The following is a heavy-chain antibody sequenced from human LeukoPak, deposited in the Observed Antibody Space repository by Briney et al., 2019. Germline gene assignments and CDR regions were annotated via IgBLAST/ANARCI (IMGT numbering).Heavy chain of an antibody. CDR2: IYYSGST. Sequence: PSETLSLTCTVSGGSISSGGYYWSWIRQHPGKGLEWIGYIYYSGSTYYNPSLKSRVTISVDTSKNQFSLKLSSVTAADTAVYYCARERDYYDSSGYLTDDAFDIWGQGTMVTVSS. CDR3: ARERDYYDSSGYLTDDAFDI. J-gene: IGHJ3*02. V-gene: IGHV4-31*03. D-gene: IGHD3-22*01. CDR1: GGSISSGGYY.